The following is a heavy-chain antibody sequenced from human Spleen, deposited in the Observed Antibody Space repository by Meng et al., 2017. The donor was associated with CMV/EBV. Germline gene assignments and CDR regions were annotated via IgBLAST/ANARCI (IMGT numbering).Heavy chain of an antibody. CDR3: VKFFRWDQPDDAFDI. D-gene: IGHD1-26*01. CDR2: ISGSGGST. Sequence: GESLKISCAASGFTVSSNYMSWVRQAPGKGLEWVSAISGSGGSTYYADSVKGRFTISRDNSKNTLYLQINSLRAEDTALYYCVKFFRWDQPDDAFDIWGHGTMVTVSS. J-gene: IGHJ3*02. V-gene: IGHV3-23*01. CDR1: GFTVSSNY.